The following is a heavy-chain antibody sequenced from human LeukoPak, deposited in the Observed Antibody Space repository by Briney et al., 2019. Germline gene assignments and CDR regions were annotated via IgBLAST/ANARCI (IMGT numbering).Heavy chain of an antibody. V-gene: IGHV4-59*01. CDR2: IYYSGST. Sequence: SETLSLTCTVSGGSISSYYWSWIRQPPGKGLEWIGYIYYSGSTNYNPSLKSRVTISVDTSKNQFSLKLSSVTAADTAVYYCARQKVYGSGSYYETLYDAFDIWGQGTMVTVSS. CDR3: ARQKVYGSGSYYETLYDAFDI. J-gene: IGHJ3*02. CDR1: GGSISSYY. D-gene: IGHD3-10*01.